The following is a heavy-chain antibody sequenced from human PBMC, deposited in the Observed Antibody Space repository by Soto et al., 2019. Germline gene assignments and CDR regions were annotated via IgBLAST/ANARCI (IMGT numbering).Heavy chain of an antibody. CDR1: GGSISSGGYY. CDR3: ARDPGYSYGNT. Sequence: TSETLSLTCTVSGGSISSGGYYWSWLRQHPGKGLEWIGYIYYSGSAYYNPSLKSRVTISVDTSKNQFSLRLSSVTAADTAVYYCARDPGYSYGNTWGQGTPVTVSS. J-gene: IGHJ5*02. D-gene: IGHD5-18*01. V-gene: IGHV4-31*03. CDR2: IYYSGSA.